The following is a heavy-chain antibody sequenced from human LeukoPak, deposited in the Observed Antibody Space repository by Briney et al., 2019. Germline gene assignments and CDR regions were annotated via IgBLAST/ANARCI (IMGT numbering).Heavy chain of an antibody. CDR3: ARRQEGHDY. V-gene: IGHV4-61*02. CDR1: GVSIAKTFYY. CDR2: IYTTGGT. Sequence: PSETLSLTCTVSGVSIAKTFYYWSWLRQPAGKGLEWIGRIYTTGGTDYNPSLKSRVTISLDTAKNQFSLKMASVSAADMAVYYCARRQEGHDYWGQGTLVTVSS. J-gene: IGHJ4*02.